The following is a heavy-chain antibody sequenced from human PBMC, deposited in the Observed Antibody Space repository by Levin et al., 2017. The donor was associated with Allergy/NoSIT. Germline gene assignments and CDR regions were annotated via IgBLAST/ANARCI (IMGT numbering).Heavy chain of an antibody. Sequence: ASVKVSCKASGYTFTGYYMHWVRQAPGQGLEWMGWINPNSGGTNYAQKFQGRVTMTRDTSISTAYMELSRLRSDDTAVYYCARTAARGAEIDYWGQGTLVTVSS. J-gene: IGHJ4*02. D-gene: IGHD6-6*01. V-gene: IGHV1-2*02. CDR2: INPNSGGT. CDR1: GYTFTGYY. CDR3: ARTAARGAEIDY.